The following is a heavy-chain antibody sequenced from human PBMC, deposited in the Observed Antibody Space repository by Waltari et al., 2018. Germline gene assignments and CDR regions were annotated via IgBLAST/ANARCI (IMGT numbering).Heavy chain of an antibody. CDR1: GFSFRAFG. D-gene: IGHD1-26*01. J-gene: IGHJ3*01. CDR3: AKATYSGTYFDAFDV. V-gene: IGHV3-33*03. CDR2: VWYDGIKK. Sequence: QVQLVESGGGVVQPGRSLRLSCAASGFSFRAFGIPWVRQAPGKGLEWVAVVWYDGIKKNYADSVKGRFTIFRDNSRNTLDLQMNSLRVEDTAVYYCAKATYSGTYFDAFDVWGRGTMVTVSS.